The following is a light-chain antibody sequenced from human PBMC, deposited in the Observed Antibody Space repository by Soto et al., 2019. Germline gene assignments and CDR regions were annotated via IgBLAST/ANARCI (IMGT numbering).Light chain of an antibody. J-gene: IGKJ3*01. Sequence: EIGMTQSPSTLSVSPGERATLSCRASQSVSSNLAWYQHKPGQAPRILIYGASTMATGIPARFSGSGSGTEFTLTISSLQSEDFGVYYCQQYNNWVGAFGPGTKVDIK. CDR2: GAS. CDR1: QSVSSN. V-gene: IGKV3-15*01. CDR3: QQYNNWVGA.